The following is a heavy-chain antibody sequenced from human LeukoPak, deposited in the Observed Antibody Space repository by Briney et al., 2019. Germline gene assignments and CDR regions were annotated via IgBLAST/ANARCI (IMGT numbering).Heavy chain of an antibody. D-gene: IGHD3-3*01. Sequence: SETLSLTCTVSGGSISNSNYYWGWIRQPPGKGLEWIGSIYYSGSTYYNPSLKSRVTISVDTSKNQFSLKLSSVTAADTAVYYCARVGVVTIFGVVMLHDAFDIWGQGTMVTVSS. CDR2: IYYSGST. V-gene: IGHV4-39*07. CDR3: ARVGVVTIFGVVMLHDAFDI. J-gene: IGHJ3*02. CDR1: GGSISNSNYY.